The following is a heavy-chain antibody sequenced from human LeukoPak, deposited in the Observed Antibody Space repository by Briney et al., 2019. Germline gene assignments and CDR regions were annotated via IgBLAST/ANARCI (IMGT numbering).Heavy chain of an antibody. D-gene: IGHD6-13*01. CDR2: ISAYNGNT. Sequence: ASVKVSCKASGYTFTSYGINWVRQAPGQRLEWMGWISAYNGNTNYAQKLQGRVTMTTDTSTSTAYMELRSLRSDDTAVYYCTRDLPYSSSWESIDHWGQGTLVTVSS. CDR1: GYTFTSYG. V-gene: IGHV1-18*01. J-gene: IGHJ4*02. CDR3: TRDLPYSSSWESIDH.